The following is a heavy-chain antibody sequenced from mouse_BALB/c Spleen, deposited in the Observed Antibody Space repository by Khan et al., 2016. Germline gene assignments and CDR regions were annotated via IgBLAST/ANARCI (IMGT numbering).Heavy chain of an antibody. D-gene: IGHD4-1*01. CDR3: VRHWDFDY. CDR1: GFTFNTYA. J-gene: IGHJ2*01. V-gene: IGHV10-1*02. CDR2: IRSKSNNYAT. Sequence: EVELVESGGGLVQPKGSLKLSCAASGFTFNTYAMNWVRQAPGKGLEWVARIRSKSNNYATYYADSVKDRFTISRDDSQSMLYLQMNNLKTEDTAMYYCVRHWDFDYWGQGTTLTVSS.